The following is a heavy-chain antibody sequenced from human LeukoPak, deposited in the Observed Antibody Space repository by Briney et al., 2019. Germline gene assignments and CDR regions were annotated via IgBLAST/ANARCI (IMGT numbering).Heavy chain of an antibody. CDR3: ARSLRGGRNRDPGGY. CDR1: GGSISSGGYY. D-gene: IGHD2-15*01. CDR2: IYYSGST. J-gene: IGHJ4*02. Sequence: PSETLSLTCTVSGGSISSGGYYWSWIRQHPGKGLEWIGYIYYSGSTYYNPSLKSRVTISVDTSKNQFSLKLSSVTAADTAVYYCARSLRGGRNRDPGGYWDQGTLVTVSS. V-gene: IGHV4-31*03.